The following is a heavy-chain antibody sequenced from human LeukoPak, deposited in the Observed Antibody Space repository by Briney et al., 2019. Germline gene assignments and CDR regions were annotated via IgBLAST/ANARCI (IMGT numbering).Heavy chain of an antibody. Sequence: SETLSLTCTVSGGSISSSSYCWGWIRQPPGKGLEWIGSVYYSGSTYYNPSLKSRVTISVDTSKIQFSLKLSSVTAADTAVYYSARLASGSYGPLTPFDYWGQGTLVTVSS. V-gene: IGHV4-39*01. CDR2: VYYSGST. J-gene: IGHJ4*02. D-gene: IGHD1-26*01. CDR1: GGSISSSSYC. CDR3: ARLASGSYGPLTPFDY.